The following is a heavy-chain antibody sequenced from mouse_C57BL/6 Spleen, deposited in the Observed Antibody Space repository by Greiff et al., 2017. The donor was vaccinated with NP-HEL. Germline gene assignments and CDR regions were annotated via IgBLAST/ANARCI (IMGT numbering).Heavy chain of an antibody. CDR3: ASGDDGYYEYFEV. Sequence: DVQLQESGPGLVKPSPSLSLSCSVSGYSITSCYFCNWIRQFPGNILEWMGYIRYDGSNNYNPSLKNQTSLTRDTSKNQFCLKLNSVTTEDTATYDCASGDDGYYEYFEVWGTGTTVTVSS. CDR2: IRYDGSN. D-gene: IGHD2-3*01. CDR1: GYSITSCYF. J-gene: IGHJ1*03. V-gene: IGHV3-6*01.